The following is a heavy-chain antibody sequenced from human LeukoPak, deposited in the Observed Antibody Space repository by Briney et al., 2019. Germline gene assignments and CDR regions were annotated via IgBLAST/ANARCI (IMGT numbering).Heavy chain of an antibody. CDR2: ISSSSSYI. CDR1: GFTFSSYG. Sequence: GGSLRLSCAASGFTFSSYGMHWVRQAPGKGLEWVSSISSSSSYIYYADSVKGRFTISRDNARNSLYLQMNSLRAEDTAVYYCARDEGHDAFDIWGQGTMVTVSS. CDR3: ARDEGHDAFDI. V-gene: IGHV3-21*01. J-gene: IGHJ3*02.